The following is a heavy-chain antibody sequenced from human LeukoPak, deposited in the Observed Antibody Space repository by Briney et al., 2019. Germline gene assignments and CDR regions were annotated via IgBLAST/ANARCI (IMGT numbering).Heavy chain of an antibody. D-gene: IGHD1-26*01. J-gene: IGHJ3*02. CDR1: GYSIRSGDY. Sequence: SETLSLTCTVSGYSIRSGDYWGWIRQPPGKGLEWIGSIYHSGSTYYNPSLKSRVTISVDTSKNQFSLKLSSVTAADTAVYYCAGTYSLYDAFDIWGQGTMVTVSS. CDR3: AGTYSLYDAFDI. CDR2: IYHSGST. V-gene: IGHV4-38-2*02.